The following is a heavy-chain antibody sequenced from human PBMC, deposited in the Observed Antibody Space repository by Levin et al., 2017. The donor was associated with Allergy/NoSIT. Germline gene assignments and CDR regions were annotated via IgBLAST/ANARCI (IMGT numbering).Heavy chain of an antibody. J-gene: IGHJ4*02. CDR2: ISGGGDST. Sequence: PGGSLRLSCAASGFTFSSYALSWVRQAPGKGLEWVSGISGGGDSTYYADSVKGRFTISRDNSKNTLYLQMNSLRVEDTAVYYCAKVPGRHYSGTYYLDYWGQGTLVTVSS. V-gene: IGHV3-23*01. D-gene: IGHD1-26*01. CDR3: AKVPGRHYSGTYYLDY. CDR1: GFTFSSYA.